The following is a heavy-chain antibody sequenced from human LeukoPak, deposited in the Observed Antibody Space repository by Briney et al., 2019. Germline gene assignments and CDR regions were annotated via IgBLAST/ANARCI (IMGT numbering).Heavy chain of an antibody. J-gene: IGHJ4*02. CDR3: AKDLHYYGPGSSPQY. D-gene: IGHD3-10*01. CDR2: ISYDGSTK. V-gene: IGHV3-30*18. CDR1: GFTFSNYA. Sequence: GRSLRLSCEASGFTFSNYAMHWVRRAPGKGLEWVALISYDGSTKHYADSVKGRFTISRDNSKNALSLQINSLRSEDTAVYYCAKDLHYYGPGSSPQYWGGGTLVTVSS.